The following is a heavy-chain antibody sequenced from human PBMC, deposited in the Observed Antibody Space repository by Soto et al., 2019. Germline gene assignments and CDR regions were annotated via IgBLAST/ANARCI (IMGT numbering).Heavy chain of an antibody. Sequence: QLQLQESGPGLVKPSETLSLTCTVSGGSINTNNYLWAWVRQPPEKGLGWIGTIYSSGTNYYNSSLNGRVSISIDTSNNQFSLRLPSVTATDTAIYYWARRGVVGVPATKEGRAFDFWGQGTLVTVSS. CDR1: GGSINTNNYL. CDR2: IYSSGTN. CDR3: ARRGVVGVPATKEGRAFDF. D-gene: IGHD2-2*01. J-gene: IGHJ3*01. V-gene: IGHV4-39*01.